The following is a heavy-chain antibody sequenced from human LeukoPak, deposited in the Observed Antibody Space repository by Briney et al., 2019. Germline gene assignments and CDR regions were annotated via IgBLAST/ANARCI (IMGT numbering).Heavy chain of an antibody. CDR3: ARQKGYYYDSSGYLPFDAFDI. D-gene: IGHD3-22*01. V-gene: IGHV4-59*08. Sequence: KSSETLSLTRTVSGGSISSYYSSWIRHPPGGGLGWLGYIYYSGSTNYNTPLKSRVTISVDTSKNQFSLKLSSVTAADTAVYYCARQKGYYYDSSGYLPFDAFDIWGQGTMVTVSS. J-gene: IGHJ3*02. CDR2: IYYSGST. CDR1: GGSISSYY.